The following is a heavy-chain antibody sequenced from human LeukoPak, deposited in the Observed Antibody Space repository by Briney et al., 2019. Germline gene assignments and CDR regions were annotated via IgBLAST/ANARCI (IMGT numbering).Heavy chain of an antibody. CDR3: ARGGNRLGGFYFDY. CDR2: IHHSGRS. J-gene: IGHJ4*02. V-gene: IGHV4-31*03. Sequence: SQTLSLTCTVSADSLSSGGHYWAWIRQFPGKGLESIGFIHHSGRSRHNPSLKDRVAISVDTSRKQFALKLSSVTAADTAMYYCARGGNRLGGFYFDYWGQGIQVIVSS. CDR1: ADSLSSGGHY.